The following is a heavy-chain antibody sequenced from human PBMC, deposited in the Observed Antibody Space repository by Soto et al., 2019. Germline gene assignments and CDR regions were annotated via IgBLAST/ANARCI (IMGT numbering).Heavy chain of an antibody. CDR1: GYTFTSYG. J-gene: IGHJ6*02. CDR2: ISAYNGNT. D-gene: IGHD4-4*01. Sequence: ASVKVSCKASGYTFTSYGISWVRQAPGQGLEWMGWISAYNGNTNYAQKLQGRVTMTTDTSTSTAYMELRSLRSDDTAVYYCARHNGYSNYHYYYYGMDVWGQGTTVTVSS. CDR3: ARHNGYSNYHYYYYGMDV. V-gene: IGHV1-18*01.